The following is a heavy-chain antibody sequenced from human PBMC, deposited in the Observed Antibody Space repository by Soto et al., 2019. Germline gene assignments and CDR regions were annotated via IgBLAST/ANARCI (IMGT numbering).Heavy chain of an antibody. D-gene: IGHD3-22*01. J-gene: IGHJ4*02. CDR2: IYYSGST. CDR3: ARPSNYYYDDGDY. Sequence: KQSQTLSLTCTVSGGSISSSSYYWGWIRQPPGKGLEWIGSIYYSGSTYYNPSLKSRVTISVDTSKNQFSLKLSSVTAADTAVYYCARPSNYYYDDGDYWGQGTLVTVSS. V-gene: IGHV4-39*01. CDR1: GGSISSSSYY.